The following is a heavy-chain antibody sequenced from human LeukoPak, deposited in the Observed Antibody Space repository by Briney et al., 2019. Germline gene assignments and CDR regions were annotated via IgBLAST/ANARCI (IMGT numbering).Heavy chain of an antibody. CDR3: ARDGLAYCGSDCYLAY. CDR1: GYTFTSYG. J-gene: IGHJ4*02. D-gene: IGHD2-21*02. V-gene: IGHV1-18*01. CDR2: ISGYNGYT. Sequence: ASVKVSCRASGYTFTSYGISWVRQAPGQGLEWMGWISGYNGYTNYAQRLQGRVTMTTDTSTSTAYMKLRSLTSDDTAVYYCARDGLAYCGSDCYLAYWGQGTLVTVPS.